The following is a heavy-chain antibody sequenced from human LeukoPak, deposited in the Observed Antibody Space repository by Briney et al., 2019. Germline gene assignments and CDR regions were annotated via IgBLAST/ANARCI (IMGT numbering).Heavy chain of an antibody. CDR1: GYTFTGYY. V-gene: IGHV1-2*02. J-gene: IGHJ4*02. CDR3: ARASPYCSSTSCPFDY. Sequence: GASVKVSCKASGYTFTGYYMHWVRQAPGQGLEWMGWINPNSGGSNYAQKFQGRVTMTRDTSISTAYMELSRLRSDDTAVYYCARASPYCSSTSCPFDYWGQGTLVTVSS. D-gene: IGHD2-2*01. CDR2: INPNSGGS.